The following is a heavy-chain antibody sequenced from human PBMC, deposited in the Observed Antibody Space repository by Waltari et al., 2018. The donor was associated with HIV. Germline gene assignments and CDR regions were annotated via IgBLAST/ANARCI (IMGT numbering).Heavy chain of an antibody. Sequence: QVQLVQSGAEVKKPGASVKVSCKVSGYTLTELSMHWVRPAPGKGLEGMGGFDPEDGETIYAQKFQGRVTMTEDTSTDTAYMELSSLRSEDTAVYYCATDPRGRYYDSSGNFGKDWGQGTLVTVSS. J-gene: IGHJ4*02. CDR1: GYTLTELS. CDR3: ATDPRGRYYDSSGNFGKD. D-gene: IGHD3-22*01. V-gene: IGHV1-24*01. CDR2: FDPEDGET.